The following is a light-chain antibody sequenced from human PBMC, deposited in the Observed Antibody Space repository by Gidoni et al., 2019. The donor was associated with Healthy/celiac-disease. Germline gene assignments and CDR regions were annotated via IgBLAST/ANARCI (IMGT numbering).Light chain of an antibody. CDR1: QSISSW. CDR3: QQYNTYSGT. CDR2: KAS. V-gene: IGKV1-5*03. J-gene: IGKJ1*01. Sequence: DIQMTQSPSTLSASVGDRVTITCRASQSISSWLAWYQQKPGKAPKLLIDKASSLESVVPSRFSGSGSGTEFTLSISSLPPDDFATYYCQQYNTYSGTFGQGTKVEIK.